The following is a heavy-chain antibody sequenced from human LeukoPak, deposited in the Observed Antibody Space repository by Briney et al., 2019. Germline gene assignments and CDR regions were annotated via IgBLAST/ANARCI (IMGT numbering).Heavy chain of an antibody. Sequence: GGSLRLSCAASGFTFSNYVMSWVRQAPGKGLEWVSGISDSGDRTYYADSVKGRFTISRDNAKNTLYLQMNSLRAEDTAVYYCARGAWTAYYFDYWGQGTLVTVSS. CDR1: GFTFSNYV. V-gene: IGHV3-23*01. J-gene: IGHJ4*02. CDR2: ISDSGDRT. CDR3: ARGAWTAYYFDY. D-gene: IGHD3/OR15-3a*01.